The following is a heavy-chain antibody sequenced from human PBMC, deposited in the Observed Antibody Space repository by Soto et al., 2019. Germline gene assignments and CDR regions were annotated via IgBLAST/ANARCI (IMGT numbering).Heavy chain of an antibody. Sequence: EVQLLESGGGLENPGGSLRLSFAPSGLTFSAYALSWVRQPQGRGLEWVSAISGSGGSTYYADSVKGRFTISRDNSKNTLYLQMNSLRAEDTAVYYCAKNGPIRVGDQDKANGGQGTLVTVSS. CDR3: AKNGPIRVGDQDKAN. CDR2: ISGSGGST. J-gene: IGHJ4*02. CDR1: GLTFSAYA. V-gene: IGHV3-23*01. D-gene: IGHD2-21*01.